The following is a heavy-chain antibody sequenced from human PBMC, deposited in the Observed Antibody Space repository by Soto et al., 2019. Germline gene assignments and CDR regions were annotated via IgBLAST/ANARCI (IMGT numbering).Heavy chain of an antibody. J-gene: IGHJ6*03. V-gene: IGHV4-59*01. CDR2: TDDRGST. CDR3: ARGVLEWLLRVSYYYYMDV. CDR1: GDSISSSY. Sequence: QVQLQESGPGLVKPSETLSLTCTVSGDSISSSYWNWIRQAPGKGLEWIGYTDDRGSTNYNPSLKSRVNLSVDMLKNQCSLKLGSVTAADSAVYYCARGVLEWLLRVSYYYYMDVWGKGTTVTVSS. D-gene: IGHD3-3*01.